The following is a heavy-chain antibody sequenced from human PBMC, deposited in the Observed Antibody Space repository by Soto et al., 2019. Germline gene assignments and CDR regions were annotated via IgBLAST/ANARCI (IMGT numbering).Heavy chain of an antibody. J-gene: IGHJ4*02. CDR1: GFTFSSYG. CDR2: ISYDGSNK. Sequence: QVQLVESGGGVVQPGRSLRLSCAASGFTFSSYGMHWVRQAPDKGLEWVAVISYDGSNKYYADSVKGRFTISRDNSKNTLYLQMNSLRAEDTAVYYCANHRGRAAADYWGQGTLVTVSS. CDR3: ANHRGRAAADY. V-gene: IGHV3-30*18. D-gene: IGHD6-13*01.